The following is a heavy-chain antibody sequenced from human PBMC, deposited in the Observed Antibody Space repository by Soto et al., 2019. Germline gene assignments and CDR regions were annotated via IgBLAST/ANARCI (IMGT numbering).Heavy chain of an antibody. CDR2: INHSGST. D-gene: IGHD3-22*01. V-gene: IGHV4-34*01. J-gene: IGHJ6*02. CDR1: GGSFSGYY. CDR3: ARGSVVIKHYYYYYGMDV. Sequence: LSETLSLTCAVYGGSFSGYYWSWIRQPPGKGLEWIGEINHSGSTNYNPSLKSRVTISVDTSKNQFSLKLSSVTAADTAVYYCARGSVVIKHYYYYYGMDVWGQGTTVTVSS.